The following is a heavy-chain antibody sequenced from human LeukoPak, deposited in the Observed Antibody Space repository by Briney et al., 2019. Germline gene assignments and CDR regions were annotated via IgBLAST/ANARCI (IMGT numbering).Heavy chain of an antibody. Sequence: SETLSLTCTVSGGSISSYYWSWIRQPAGRGLEWIGRIYTSGSTNYNPSLKSRVTMSVDTSKNQFSLKLSSVTAADTAVYYCARVMRYSSSWYGYYYYYMDVWGKGTTVTISS. CDR2: IYTSGST. CDR1: GGSISSYY. V-gene: IGHV4-4*07. CDR3: ARVMRYSSSWYGYYYYYMDV. J-gene: IGHJ6*03. D-gene: IGHD6-13*01.